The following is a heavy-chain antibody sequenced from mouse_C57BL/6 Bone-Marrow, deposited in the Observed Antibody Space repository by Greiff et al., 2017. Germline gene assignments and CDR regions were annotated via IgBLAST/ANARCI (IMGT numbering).Heavy chain of an antibody. CDR2: ISSGGSYT. Sequence: EVQRVESGGDLVKPGGSLKLSCAASGFTFSSYGMSWVRQTPDKRLEWVATISSGGSYTYYPDSVKGRFTISRDNAKNTLYLQMSSLKSEDTAMYYCARQGYDYLDYWGQGTTLTVSS. D-gene: IGHD2-3*01. V-gene: IGHV5-6*01. J-gene: IGHJ2*01. CDR1: GFTFSSYG. CDR3: ARQGYDYLDY.